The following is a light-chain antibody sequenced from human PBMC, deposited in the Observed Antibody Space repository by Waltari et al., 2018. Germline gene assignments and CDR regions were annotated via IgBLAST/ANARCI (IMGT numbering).Light chain of an antibody. CDR3: TSYAASNNVV. CDR2: EVT. V-gene: IGLV2-8*01. CDR1: TSAVGGFKY. J-gene: IGLJ2*01. Sequence: QSALTKPPSASGSPGQAVTISCTGTTSAVGGFKYVSWYQQHPAKAPKLMIYEVTKRPSGVPDRFSGSKSGNTASLTFSGLQAEDEADYYCTSYAASNNVVFGGGTTLTVL.